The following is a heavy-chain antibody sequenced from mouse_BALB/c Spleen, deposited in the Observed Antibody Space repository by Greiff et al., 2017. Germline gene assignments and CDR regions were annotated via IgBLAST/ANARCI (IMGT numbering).Heavy chain of an antibody. Sequence: VQLQQSGAELVRPGTSVKVSCKASGYAFTNYLIEWVKQRPGQGLEWIGVINPGSGGTNYNEKFKGKATLTADKSSSTAYMQLSSLTSDDSAVYFCARSKVRRYFDVWGAGTTVTVSS. D-gene: IGHD2-14*01. CDR2: INPGSGGT. CDR1: GYAFTNYL. V-gene: IGHV1-54*01. J-gene: IGHJ1*01. CDR3: ARSKVRRYFDV.